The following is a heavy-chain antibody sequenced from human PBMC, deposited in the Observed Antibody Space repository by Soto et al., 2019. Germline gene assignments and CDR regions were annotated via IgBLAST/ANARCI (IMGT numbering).Heavy chain of an antibody. Sequence: EVQLLESGGGLVQPGGSLRLSCAASGFTFSSYAMSWVRQAPGKGLEWVSAISGSGGSTYYADSVKGRFTISRDNSKNTLYLQMNSLRAEDTAVYYCAKALPVNIWGSYRPDAFDIWGQGTMVTVSS. CDR3: AKALPVNIWGSYRPDAFDI. V-gene: IGHV3-23*01. D-gene: IGHD3-16*02. CDR1: GFTFSSYA. J-gene: IGHJ3*02. CDR2: ISGSGGST.